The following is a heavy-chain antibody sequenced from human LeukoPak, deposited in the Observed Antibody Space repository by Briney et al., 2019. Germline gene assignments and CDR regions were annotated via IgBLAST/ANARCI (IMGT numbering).Heavy chain of an antibody. CDR3: ARLGHNYNIEGGHFDH. V-gene: IGHV3-64*04. Sequence: PGGSLRLSCAASGFTFSSYAMHWVRQAPGKGLEYVSAISSNGGSTYYADSVKGRFTISRDNSKKFLYLQMTSLRTEDTALYYCARLGHNYNIEGGHFDHWGQGTLVTVSS. CDR1: GFTFSSYA. D-gene: IGHD1-26*01. CDR2: ISSNGGST. J-gene: IGHJ4*02.